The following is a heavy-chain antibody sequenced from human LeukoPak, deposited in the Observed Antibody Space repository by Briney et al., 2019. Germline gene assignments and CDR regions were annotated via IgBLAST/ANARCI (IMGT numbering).Heavy chain of an antibody. CDR1: GGTFSSYA. CDR2: IIPIFGTA. CDR3: ARPKIMSGSYSGGWYYFDY. J-gene: IGHJ4*02. D-gene: IGHD1-26*01. Sequence: ASVKVSCKASGGTFSSYAISWVRQAPGQGLEWMGGIIPIFGTANYAQKFQGRVTITADESTSTAYMELSSLRSEDTAVYYCARPKIMSGSYSGGWYYFDYWGQGTLVTVSS. V-gene: IGHV1-69*13.